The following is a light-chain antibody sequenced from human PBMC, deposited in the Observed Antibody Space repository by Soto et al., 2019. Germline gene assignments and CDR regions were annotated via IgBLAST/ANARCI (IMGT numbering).Light chain of an antibody. V-gene: IGKV3-20*01. CDR1: QSVSSGL. CDR3: QQYGSSPIT. Sequence: EIVLTQSPGTLSLSPGERATLSCRASQSVSSGLLGWYQQQPGQAPRLLIYEASRRTTGSPDRFSGSGSGTDFTLTISRLEPEDFAVYYCQQYGSSPITFGQGTRLEIK. J-gene: IGKJ5*01. CDR2: EAS.